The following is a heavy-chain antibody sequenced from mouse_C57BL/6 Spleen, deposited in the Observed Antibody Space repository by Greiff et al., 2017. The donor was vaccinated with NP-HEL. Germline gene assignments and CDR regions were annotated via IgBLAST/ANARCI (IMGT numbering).Heavy chain of an antibody. J-gene: IGHJ2*01. CDR1: GYTFTDYY. D-gene: IGHD1-1*01. CDR3: ARYTTVVGGY. CDR2: INPNNGGT. Sequence: VQLQQSGPELVKPGASVKISCKASGYTFTDYYMNWVKQSHGKSLEWIGDINPNNGGTSYNQKFKGKATLTVDKSSSTAYMELRSLTSEDSAVYYCARYTTVVGGYWGQGTTLTVSS. V-gene: IGHV1-26*01.